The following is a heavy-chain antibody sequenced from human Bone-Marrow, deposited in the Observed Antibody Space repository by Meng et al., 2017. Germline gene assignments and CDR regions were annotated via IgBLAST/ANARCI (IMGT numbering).Heavy chain of an antibody. V-gene: IGHV3-15*01. Sequence: GESLKISCAASGFTFSNAWMSWVRQAPGKGLEWVGRIKSKTDGGTTDHAAPVKGRFTISRDDSKNTLYLQMNSLKTEDTAVYYCTTYDPPEFDYWGQGTLVTVSS. CDR2: IKSKTDGGTT. J-gene: IGHJ4*02. CDR3: TTYDPPEFDY. CDR1: GFTFSNAW. D-gene: IGHD3-3*01.